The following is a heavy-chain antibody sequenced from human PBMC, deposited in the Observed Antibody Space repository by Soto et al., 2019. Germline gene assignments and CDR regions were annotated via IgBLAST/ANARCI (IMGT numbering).Heavy chain of an antibody. Sequence: QGPLVQSGAEVKQPGASVKVSCKASGYTFTRYGISWVRQAPGQGLEWMGWISGYNGDTKYAQKFQGRVTMTIDTSTTTTYMELRSLTSDDTAVYYCAKNGQPPYYYYGMDVWGQGTTVTVSS. CDR2: ISGYNGDT. J-gene: IGHJ6*02. D-gene: IGHD2-8*01. CDR3: AKNGQPPYYYYGMDV. CDR1: GYTFTRYG. V-gene: IGHV1-18*01.